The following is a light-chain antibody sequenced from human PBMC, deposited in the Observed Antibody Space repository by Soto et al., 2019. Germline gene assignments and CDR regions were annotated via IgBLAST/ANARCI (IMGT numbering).Light chain of an antibody. J-gene: IGKJ2*04. CDR3: QGFVIPPHCS. V-gene: IGKV3-20*01. CDR2: GSS. CDR1: QSVDSRF. Sequence: EIVLTQSPGILSLSPGERATLTCRASQSVDSRFLAWYQQKPGQAPWLLMYGSSTRATGIPDRFSGSGSGTHVNLTISRLDAEDFAVFSCQGFVIPPHCSFGQGTQLEIK.